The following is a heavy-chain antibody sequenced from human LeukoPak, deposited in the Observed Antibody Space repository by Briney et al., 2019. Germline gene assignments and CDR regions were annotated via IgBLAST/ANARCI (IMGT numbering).Heavy chain of an antibody. D-gene: IGHD3-10*01. CDR1: GFTFSSYS. J-gene: IGHJ4*02. Sequence: GGSLRLSCAASGFTFSSYSMNWVRQAPGKGLEWVSFISSSSSYIYYADSVKGRFTISRDSAKNSLYLQMNSLRAEDTAVYYCAREDGSGSYYYWGQGTLVTVSS. CDR2: ISSSSSYI. V-gene: IGHV3-21*01. CDR3: AREDGSGSYYY.